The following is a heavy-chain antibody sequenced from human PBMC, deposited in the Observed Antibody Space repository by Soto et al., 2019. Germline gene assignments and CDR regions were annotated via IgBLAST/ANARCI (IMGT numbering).Heavy chain of an antibody. CDR2: INHSGST. CDR3: ARGLDSSPIRYYFDY. V-gene: IGHV4-34*01. D-gene: IGHD6-13*01. CDR1: GGSFSGYY. Sequence: PSETLSLTCAVYGGSFSGYYWSWIRQPPGKGLEWIGEINHSGSTNYNPSLKSRVTISVDTSKNQFSLKVSSVTAADTAVYYCARGLDSSPIRYYFDYWGQGTLVTVSS. J-gene: IGHJ4*02.